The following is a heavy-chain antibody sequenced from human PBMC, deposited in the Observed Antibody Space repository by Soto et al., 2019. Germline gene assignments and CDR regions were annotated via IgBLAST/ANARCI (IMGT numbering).Heavy chain of an antibody. CDR3: ARHESKVAVAGQNNWFDP. J-gene: IGHJ5*02. CDR2: IYYSGST. Sequence: SETLSLTCTVSGGSIGSSSYYWGWIRQPPGKGLEWIGSIYYSGSTYYNPSLKSRVTISVDTSKNQFSLKLSSVTAADTAVYYCARHESKVAVAGQNNWFDPWGQGTLVTVSS. CDR1: GGSIGSSSYY. V-gene: IGHV4-39*01. D-gene: IGHD6-19*01.